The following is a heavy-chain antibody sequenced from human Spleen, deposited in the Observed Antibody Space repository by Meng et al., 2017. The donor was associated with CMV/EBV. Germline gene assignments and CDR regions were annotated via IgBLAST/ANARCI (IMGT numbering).Heavy chain of an antibody. Sequence: SIRSGGYYWSWIRQQPGKGLEWIGYIYYSGSTNYNPSLKSRVTISVDTSKNQFSLKLSSVTAADTAVYYCARGSYLYQLLFSPYFDYWGQGTLVTVSS. J-gene: IGHJ4*02. CDR3: ARGSYLYQLLFSPYFDY. D-gene: IGHD2-2*01. CDR1: SIRSGGYY. V-gene: IGHV4-31*02. CDR2: IYYSGST.